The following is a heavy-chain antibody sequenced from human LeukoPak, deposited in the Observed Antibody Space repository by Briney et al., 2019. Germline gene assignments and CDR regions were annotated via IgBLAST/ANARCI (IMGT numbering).Heavy chain of an antibody. CDR1: GFTFSTYW. J-gene: IGHJ4*02. CDR3: VGDPGDY. Sequence: GGSLRLSCAASGFTFSTYWMSWVRQVPGKGLEWVAHIKHDGTEKYYVDSVKGRFTISRDNAKNSLHLQMSTLRVEDTAVYYCVGDPGDYWGQGTLVTVSS. V-gene: IGHV3-7*01. CDR2: IKHDGTEK.